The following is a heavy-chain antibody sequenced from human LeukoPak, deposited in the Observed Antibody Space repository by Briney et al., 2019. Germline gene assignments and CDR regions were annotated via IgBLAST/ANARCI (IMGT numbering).Heavy chain of an antibody. CDR2: INHSGST. Sequence: SETLSLTCALYGGSFSGYYWSWIRQPPGKGLEWIGEINHSGSTNYNPSLKSRVTISVDTSKNQFSLKLSSVTAADTAVYYCARGRLYCSSTSCQLFDYWGQGTLVTVSS. CDR1: GGSFSGYY. CDR3: ARGRLYCSSTSCQLFDY. D-gene: IGHD2-2*01. J-gene: IGHJ4*02. V-gene: IGHV4-34*01.